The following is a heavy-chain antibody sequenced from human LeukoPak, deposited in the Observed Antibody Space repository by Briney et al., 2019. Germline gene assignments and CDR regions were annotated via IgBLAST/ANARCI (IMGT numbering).Heavy chain of an antibody. CDR2: ISSSSSYI. D-gene: IGHD3-10*01. V-gene: IGHV3-21*01. J-gene: IGHJ4*02. Sequence: GGSLRLSCAASGFTFSSYSMNWVRQAPGKGLEWVSSISSSSSYIYYADSVKGRFTISRDNAKNSLYLQTNSLRAEDTAVYYCAREPQAMVRGTYDYWGQGTLVTVSS. CDR1: GFTFSSYS. CDR3: AREPQAMVRGTYDY.